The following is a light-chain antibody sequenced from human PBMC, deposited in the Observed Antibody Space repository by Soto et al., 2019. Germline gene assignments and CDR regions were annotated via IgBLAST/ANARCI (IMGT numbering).Light chain of an antibody. CDR3: SSYAGRNSYV. CDR2: EVS. V-gene: IGLV2-8*01. Sequence: QSALTQPPSASGSPGQSVTISCTGTSSDVGNYNYVSWYQHHPGKAPKVIIYEVSKRPSGVPDRFSGSKSGNTASLTVSGLQADDEADYYCSSYAGRNSYVFGTGTKVTVL. J-gene: IGLJ1*01. CDR1: SSDVGNYNY.